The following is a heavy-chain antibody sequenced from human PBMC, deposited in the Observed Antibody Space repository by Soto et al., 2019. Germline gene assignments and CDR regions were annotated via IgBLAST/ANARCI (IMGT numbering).Heavy chain of an antibody. CDR3: AKDREYGGSSWYYFDF. CDR2: ISSSGGTT. D-gene: IGHD6-13*01. Sequence: EVQLLESGGGLVQPGGSLRLSCAASGFTFSSYAMTWVRQAPGSGLEWVSGISSSGGTTYYADSVKGRFIISRDNSKNSLYLQMNSPRAEDRAIYSCAKDREYGGSSWYYFDFWGHGTLVTVSS. CDR1: GFTFSSYA. V-gene: IGHV3-23*01. J-gene: IGHJ4*01.